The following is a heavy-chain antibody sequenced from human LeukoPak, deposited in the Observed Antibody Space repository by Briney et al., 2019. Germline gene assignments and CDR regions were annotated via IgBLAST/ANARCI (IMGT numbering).Heavy chain of an antibody. V-gene: IGHV1-2*04. CDR2: INPNSGGT. CDR1: GYTFTGYY. CDR3: ARGLIAPGGTVHNCFDP. J-gene: IGHJ5*02. Sequence: ASVKVSCKASGYTFTGYYMHWVRQATGQGLEWMGWINPNSGGTNYAQKFQGWVTMTRDTSISTAYMELSRLRSDDTAVYYGARGLIAPGGTVHNCFDPWGQGTLVTVSS. D-gene: IGHD6-13*01.